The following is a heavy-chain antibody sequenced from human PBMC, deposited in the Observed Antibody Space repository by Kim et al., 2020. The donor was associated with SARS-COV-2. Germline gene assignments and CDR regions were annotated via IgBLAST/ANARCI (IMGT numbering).Heavy chain of an antibody. Sequence: ASVKVSCKASGYTFTSYAMHWVRQAPGQRLEWMGWINAGNGNTKYSQKFQGRVTITRDTSASTAYMELSSLRSEDTAVYYCARDRLRFGEDACWDVWGQGTTVTVSS. D-gene: IGHD3-10*01. CDR3: ARDRLRFGEDACWDV. J-gene: IGHJ6*02. V-gene: IGHV1-3*01. CDR2: INAGNGNT. CDR1: GYTFTSYA.